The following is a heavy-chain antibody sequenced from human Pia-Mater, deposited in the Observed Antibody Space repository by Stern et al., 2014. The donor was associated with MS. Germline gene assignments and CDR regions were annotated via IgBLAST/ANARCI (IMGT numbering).Heavy chain of an antibody. V-gene: IGHV1-18*04. CDR2: ISPYNGDT. Sequence: VQLVESGAEVKRPGTSVTVSCQASGYTFTSYGLNWVRQAPGQGLEWMGWISPYNGDTNYAHSFQGRVTFSTDTSTSKAYMELRNLRSDDTALYYCARDLGPRWQQFHCFDYWGQGTLVSVSS. D-gene: IGHD3-16*01. CDR3: ARDLGPRWQQFHCFDY. CDR1: GYTFTSYG. J-gene: IGHJ4*02.